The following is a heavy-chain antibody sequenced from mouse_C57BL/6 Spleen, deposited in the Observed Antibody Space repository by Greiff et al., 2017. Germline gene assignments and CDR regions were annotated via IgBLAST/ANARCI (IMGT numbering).Heavy chain of an antibody. CDR2: IYPGSGST. Sequence: QVQLQQSGAELVKPGASVKMSCKASGYTFTSYWITWVKQRPGQGLEWIGDIYPGSGSTNYNEKFKSKATLTVDTSSSTAYMQLSSLTSEDSAVYYCAREEYDHYAMECWGQGTSVTVAS. V-gene: IGHV1-55*01. D-gene: IGHD2-14*01. CDR3: AREEYDHYAMEC. J-gene: IGHJ4*01. CDR1: GYTFTSYW.